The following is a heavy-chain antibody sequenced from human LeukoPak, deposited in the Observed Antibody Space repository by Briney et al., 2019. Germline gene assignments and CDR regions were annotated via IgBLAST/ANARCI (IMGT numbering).Heavy chain of an antibody. V-gene: IGHV4-39*01. CDR3: ARHQWLGPFDY. J-gene: IGHJ4*02. CDR1: SGSISSSSYY. D-gene: IGHD6-19*01. CDR2: IYYSGST. Sequence: SETLSLTCAVSSGSISSSSYYWGWIRQPPGKGLEWIGSIYYSGSTYYSPSLKSRVTISVDPSTNQFSLKLSSVTAADTAVYYCARHQWLGPFDYWGQGTLVTVSS.